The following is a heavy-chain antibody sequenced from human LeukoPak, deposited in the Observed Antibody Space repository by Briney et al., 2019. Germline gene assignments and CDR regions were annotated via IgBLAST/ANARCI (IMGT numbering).Heavy chain of an antibody. V-gene: IGHV3-73*01. CDR1: GFTFSGSA. D-gene: IGHD4-11*01. CDR3: TAVMTTSTSSRRDGFDY. Sequence: GGSLRLSCAASGFTFSGSAMHWAPRPSGEGWRGLAGIKRKLNSYATAYAASVKGRFTISRDDSKNTAYLQMNSLKTEDTAVYYCTAVMTTSTSSRRDGFDYWGQGTLVTVSS. CDR2: IKRKLNSYAT. J-gene: IGHJ4*02.